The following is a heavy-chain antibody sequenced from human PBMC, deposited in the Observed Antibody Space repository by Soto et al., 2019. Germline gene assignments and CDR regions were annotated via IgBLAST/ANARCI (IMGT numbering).Heavy chain of an antibody. V-gene: IGHV6-1*01. CDR2: TYYRSKWYN. Sequence: PXQTLSITCASSGDSVSSNSSALNLIRQSPSRGLEWLGRTYYRSKWYNDYAVSVKSRITINPDTSKNQFSLQLNSVTPEDTAVYYCARSGLRFLEWSFDIWGQGTMVTVSS. J-gene: IGHJ3*02. D-gene: IGHD3-3*01. CDR1: GDSVSSNSSA. CDR3: ARSGLRFLEWSFDI.